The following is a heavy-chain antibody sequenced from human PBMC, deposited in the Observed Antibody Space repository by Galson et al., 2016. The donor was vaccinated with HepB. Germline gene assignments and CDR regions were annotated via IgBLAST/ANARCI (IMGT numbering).Heavy chain of an antibody. V-gene: IGHV3-73*01. Sequence: SLRLSCAASGFTFSGSAMHWVRQASGKGLEWVGRIRSKANSYATAYAASVKGRFTISRDDSKNTAYLQMNSLKTEDTAVYYCTVAPTGYSSSWYGYNWLDPWGQGTLVTVSS. D-gene: IGHD6-13*01. J-gene: IGHJ5*02. CDR1: GFTFSGSA. CDR3: TVAPTGYSSSWYGYNWLDP. CDR2: IRSKANSYAT.